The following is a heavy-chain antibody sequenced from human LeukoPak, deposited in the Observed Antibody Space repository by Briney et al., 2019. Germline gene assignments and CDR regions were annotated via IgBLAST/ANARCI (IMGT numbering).Heavy chain of an antibody. CDR3: ARVYGSEIGY. CDR1: GFGLGSYN. D-gene: IGHD3-10*01. CDR2: ISFNGNDK. J-gene: IGHJ4*02. Sequence: PGGSLRLSCAGSGFGLGSYNMYWIRQAPGKGLEWVTLISFNGNDKKYADSVKGRFTVSRDNSRNTVFLQMNSLRPEDTGLYYCARVYGSEIGYWGQGTQVIVSS. V-gene: IGHV3-30*04.